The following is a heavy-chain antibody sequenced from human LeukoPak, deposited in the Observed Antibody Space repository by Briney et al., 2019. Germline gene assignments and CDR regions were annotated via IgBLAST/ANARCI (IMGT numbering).Heavy chain of an antibody. V-gene: IGHV1-2*02. CDR1: GYTFTGYY. CDR3: ARQEGFGPFNTVVTPMDY. Sequence: ASVKVSCKASGYTFTGYYMHWVRQAPGQGLEWMGWINPNSGGTNYAQKFQGRVTMTRDTSISTAYMELSRLGSDDTAVYYCARQEGFGPFNTVVTPMDYWGQGTLVTVSS. D-gene: IGHD4-23*01. J-gene: IGHJ4*02. CDR2: INPNSGGT.